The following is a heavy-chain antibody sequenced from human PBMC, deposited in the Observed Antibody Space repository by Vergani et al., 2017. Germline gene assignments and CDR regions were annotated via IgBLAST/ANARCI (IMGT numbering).Heavy chain of an antibody. J-gene: IGHJ2*01. Sequence: QMQLQESGPGLVKASETLALTCTVSGDSIISRSYYWGWIRQPPGKGLEWIGSIYNSGNGDSSSSLKSRVTISADTSKNQFSLRLTSVTAADTAVYYCACGKYYSXSTSHFRGRYFDVWGRGTLVTVPS. V-gene: IGHV4-39*01. CDR3: ACGKYYSXSTSHFRGRYFDV. CDR2: IYNSGNG. CDR1: GDSIISRSYY. D-gene: IGHD3-16*01.